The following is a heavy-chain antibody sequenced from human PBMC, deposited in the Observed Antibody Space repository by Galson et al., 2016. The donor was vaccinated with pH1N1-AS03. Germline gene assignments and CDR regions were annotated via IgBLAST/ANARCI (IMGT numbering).Heavy chain of an antibody. D-gene: IGHD3-10*01. J-gene: IGHJ4*02. CDR1: GFTFTSYG. Sequence: SLRLSCAASGFTFTSYGMHWACQAPGKGLEWLAVISSDGSHQYYADSVKGRFPISRDNSKNTLYLQLNSLRREDTAVYYCATSQFGSESYYNQAFDYWGLGRLVTVSS. CDR3: ATSQFGSESYYNQAFDY. CDR2: ISSDGSHQ. V-gene: IGHV3-30*19.